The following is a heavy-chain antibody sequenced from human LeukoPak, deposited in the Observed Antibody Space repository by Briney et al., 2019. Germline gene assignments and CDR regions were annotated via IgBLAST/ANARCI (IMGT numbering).Heavy chain of an antibody. CDR1: GYTFNRNA. D-gene: IGHD5-18*01. J-gene: IGHJ4*02. Sequence: GASVKVSCKGSGYTFNRNAMNWVRQAPGQGLEWMGWINTNTGNPTYAQGFTGRLVFSLDTSVSTAYLQISSLKAEDTAVYYCARDTAMVKFDQWGQGTLVTVPS. V-gene: IGHV7-4-1*02. CDR3: ARDTAMVKFDQ. CDR2: INTNTGNP.